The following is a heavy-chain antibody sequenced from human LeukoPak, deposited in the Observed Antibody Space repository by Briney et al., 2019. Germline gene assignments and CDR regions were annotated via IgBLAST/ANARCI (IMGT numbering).Heavy chain of an antibody. Sequence: GGSLRLSCAASGFIFSNYAMSWVRQAPGKGLEWVSTFTGSGGSTYYADSVKGRFTISRDSSKNTLYLQMNSLRAEDTALYYCAKHGYCSGISCFFDFWGQGTLVTVSS. CDR2: FTGSGGST. D-gene: IGHD2-2*03. V-gene: IGHV3-23*01. CDR3: AKHGYCSGISCFFDF. J-gene: IGHJ4*02. CDR1: GFIFSNYA.